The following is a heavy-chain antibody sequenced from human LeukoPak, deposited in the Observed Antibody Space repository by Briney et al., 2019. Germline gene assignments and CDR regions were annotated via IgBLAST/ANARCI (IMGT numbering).Heavy chain of an antibody. Sequence: ASVKVSCKASGYTFTSYDINWVREATGQGLEWMGWMNPNSGNTGYAQKFQGRVTMTRNTSISTAYMELSSLRSEDTAVYYCARAQIYSSSSGVDYWGQGTLVTVSS. D-gene: IGHD6-6*01. V-gene: IGHV1-8*01. CDR3: ARAQIYSSSSGVDY. CDR2: MNPNSGNT. J-gene: IGHJ4*02. CDR1: GYTFTSYD.